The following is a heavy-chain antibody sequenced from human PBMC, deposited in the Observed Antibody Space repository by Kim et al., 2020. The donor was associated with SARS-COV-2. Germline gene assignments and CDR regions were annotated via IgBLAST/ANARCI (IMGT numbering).Heavy chain of an antibody. D-gene: IGHD1-26*01. CDR3: ARHVHIWELRHLPYYFDY. Sequence: SETLSLTCTVSGGSISSSSYYWGWIRQPPGKGLEWIGSIYYSGSTYYNPSLKSRVTISVDTSKNQFSLKLSSVTAADTAVYYCARHVHIWELRHLPYYFDYWGQGTLVTVSS. V-gene: IGHV4-39*01. CDR2: IYYSGST. J-gene: IGHJ4*02. CDR1: GGSISSSSYY.